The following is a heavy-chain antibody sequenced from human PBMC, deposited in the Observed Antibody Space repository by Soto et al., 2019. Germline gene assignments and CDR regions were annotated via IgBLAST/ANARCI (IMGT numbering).Heavy chain of an antibody. CDR2: IYHSGST. J-gene: IGHJ4*02. V-gene: IGHV4-38-2*01. D-gene: IGHD4-17*01. CDR3: ARVMDYGGNPLDY. Sequence: PSETLSLTCAVSCYSISSGYYWGWIRQPPGKGLEWIGSIYHSGSTYCNPSLKSRVTISVDTSKNQFSLKLSSVTAADTAVYYCARVMDYGGNPLDYWGQGTLVTVSS. CDR1: CYSISSGYY.